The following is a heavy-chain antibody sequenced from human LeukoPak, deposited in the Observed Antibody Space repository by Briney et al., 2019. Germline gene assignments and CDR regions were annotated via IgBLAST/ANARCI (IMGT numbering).Heavy chain of an antibody. V-gene: IGHV4-30-2*01. CDR3: ARAGDNLGLGYFDY. CDR1: GGSISSGGYS. D-gene: IGHD4-17*01. J-gene: IGHJ4*02. Sequence: SQTLSLTCAVSGGSISSGGYSWSWVRQPPGKGLEWIGYIYHSGRTYYNPSLKSRVTISVDRSKNHFSLQLSSVTAAATAVYYCARAGDNLGLGYFDYWGQGTLVTVSS. CDR2: IYHSGRT.